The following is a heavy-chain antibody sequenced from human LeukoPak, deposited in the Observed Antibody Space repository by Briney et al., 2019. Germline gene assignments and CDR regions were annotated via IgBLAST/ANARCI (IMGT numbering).Heavy chain of an antibody. Sequence: SETLSLTCTVSGGSISNNYWSWIRQPPGKGLEWIGYIYYSGSTSYNPSLQSRVTISVDTSKNQFSLRVYSVTAADTAVYYCARGANVFDPWGQGTLVIVSS. J-gene: IGHJ5*02. CDR2: IYYSGST. CDR3: ARGANVFDP. V-gene: IGHV4-59*01. CDR1: GGSISNNY.